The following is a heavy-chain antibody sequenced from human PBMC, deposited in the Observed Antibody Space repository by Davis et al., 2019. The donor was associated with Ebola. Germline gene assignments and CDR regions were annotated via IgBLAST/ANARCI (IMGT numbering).Heavy chain of an antibody. D-gene: IGHD5-18*01. V-gene: IGHV1-18*01. CDR1: GYTFTSYG. CDR2: ISAYNGNT. J-gene: IGHJ4*02. CDR3: AREKGFFGYSYGYGPRPGGQFDY. Sequence: ASVKVSCKASGYTFTSYGISWVRQAPGQGLEWMGWISAYNGNTNYAQKFQGRVTITRDTSASTAYMELSSLRSEDTAVYYCAREKGFFGYSYGYGPRPGGQFDYWGQGTLVTVSS.